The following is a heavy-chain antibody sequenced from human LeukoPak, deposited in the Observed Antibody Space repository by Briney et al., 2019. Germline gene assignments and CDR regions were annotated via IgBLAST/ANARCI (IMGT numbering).Heavy chain of an antibody. CDR3: ARETTTSGSPFDY. V-gene: IGHV6-1*01. J-gene: IGHJ4*02. CDR1: GDSVSSNRAA. D-gene: IGHD6-19*01. Sequence: SQTLSLTCAISGDSVSSNRAAWSWIRQSPSRGLEWLGRTYYRSKWYNDYAVSVKSRITINPDTSKNQFSLQLNSVTPEDTAVYYCARETTTSGSPFDYWGQGTLVTVSS. CDR2: TYYRSKWYN.